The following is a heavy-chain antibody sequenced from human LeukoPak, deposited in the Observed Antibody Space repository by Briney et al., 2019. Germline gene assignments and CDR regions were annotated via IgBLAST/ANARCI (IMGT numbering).Heavy chain of an antibody. J-gene: IGHJ4*02. CDR1: GFTFSSYG. V-gene: IGHV3-30*03. D-gene: IGHD5-24*01. Sequence: GGSLRLSCAASGFTFSSYGMHWVRQAPRKGQEWVAVISYDGSNKYYADSVKGRFTISRDNSMNTLYLQMNSLRDEDTAVYYCAQAWRWLQLNYWGQGTLVTVSS. CDR2: ISYDGSNK. CDR3: AQAWRWLQLNY.